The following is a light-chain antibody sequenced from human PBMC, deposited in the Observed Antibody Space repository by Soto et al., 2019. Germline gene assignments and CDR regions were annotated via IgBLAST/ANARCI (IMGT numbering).Light chain of an antibody. CDR1: SGHSNYA. V-gene: IGLV4-69*01. J-gene: IGLJ3*02. CDR2: LSSDGTH. CDR3: QTWGTGIGV. Sequence: QAVVTQSPSASASLGASVKLTCTLSSGHSNYAIAWHQQQPEKGPRYLMKLSSDGTHIKGDGVPDRFSGSSSGAERYLTISSLQSEDEADYYCQTWGTGIGVFGGGTKVTVL.